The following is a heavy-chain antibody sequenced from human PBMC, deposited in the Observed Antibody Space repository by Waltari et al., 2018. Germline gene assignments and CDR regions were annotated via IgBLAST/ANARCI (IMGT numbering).Heavy chain of an antibody. V-gene: IGHV4-34*01. Sequence: QVQLQQWGAGLLKPSETLSLTCAVYGGSFSGYYWSWIRQPPWKGLGWLGDIRHSGSTNYNPSLKSRVTISVDTSKNQFSLKLSSVTAADTAVYYCARVKRYCSSTSCYRWFDPWGQGTLVTVSS. CDR3: ARVKRYCSSTSCYRWFDP. D-gene: IGHD2-2*01. CDR2: IRHSGST. CDR1: GGSFSGYY. J-gene: IGHJ5*02.